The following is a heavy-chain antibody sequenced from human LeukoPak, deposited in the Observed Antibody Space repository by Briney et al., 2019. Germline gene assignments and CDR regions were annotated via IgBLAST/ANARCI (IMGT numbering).Heavy chain of an antibody. V-gene: IGHV3-21*01. D-gene: IGHD3-3*01. CDR2: ISSSSSYI. Sequence: GGSLRLSCAASGLTFSSYSMNWVRQAPGKGLEWVSSISSSSSYIYYADSVKGRFTISRDNAKNSLYLQMNSLRAEDTAVYYCARDYDFWSGYYQSGFDYWGQGTLVTVSS. J-gene: IGHJ4*02. CDR3: ARDYDFWSGYYQSGFDY. CDR1: GLTFSSYS.